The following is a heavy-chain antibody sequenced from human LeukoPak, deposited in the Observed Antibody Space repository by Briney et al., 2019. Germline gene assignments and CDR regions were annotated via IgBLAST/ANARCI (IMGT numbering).Heavy chain of an antibody. CDR1: GFTFSNYA. CDR2: ISGSGGTT. V-gene: IGHV3-23*01. Sequence: GGSLRLSCAASGFTFSNYAMTWVRQAPEKGLDWVSAISGSGGTTYHADSVKGRFTISRDNSKNTLHLQMNSLRAEDTALYYCAKGLINDWSALDSWGQGTLVTVSS. D-gene: IGHD3-9*01. J-gene: IGHJ4*02. CDR3: AKGLINDWSALDS.